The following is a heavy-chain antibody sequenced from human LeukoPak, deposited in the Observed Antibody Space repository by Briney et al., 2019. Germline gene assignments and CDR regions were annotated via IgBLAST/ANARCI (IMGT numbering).Heavy chain of an antibody. CDR3: AKGGHYSFIDY. Sequence: PGGSLRLSCAASGFTFSSYAMHWVRQAPGKGLEWVSTISGDGTETFFADSVKGRFTISRDNSKSTVSLQMNSLRVEDMAVYYCAKGGHYSFIDYWGQGTLVTVSS. V-gene: IGHV3-23*01. D-gene: IGHD2-15*01. CDR2: ISGDGTET. J-gene: IGHJ4*02. CDR1: GFTFSSYA.